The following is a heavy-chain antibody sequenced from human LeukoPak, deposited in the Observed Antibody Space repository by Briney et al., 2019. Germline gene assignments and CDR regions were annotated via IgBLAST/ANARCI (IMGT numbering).Heavy chain of an antibody. CDR3: ARDRDYGDYPNWFDP. V-gene: IGHV4-59*01. Sequence: SETLSLTCTVSGGSISSYYWSWIRQPPGKGLEWIGYIYYSGSPNYNPSLKSRVTISVDTSKNQFSLKLSSVTVADTAVYYCARDRDYGDYPNWFDPWGQGTLVTVSS. CDR1: GGSISSYY. CDR2: IYYSGSP. D-gene: IGHD4-17*01. J-gene: IGHJ5*02.